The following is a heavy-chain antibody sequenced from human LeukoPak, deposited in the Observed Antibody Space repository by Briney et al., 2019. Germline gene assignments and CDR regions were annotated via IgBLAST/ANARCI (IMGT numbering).Heavy chain of an antibody. CDR1: GGSISNYY. J-gene: IGHJ2*01. D-gene: IGHD3-9*01. Sequence: SETLSLTCTVSGGSISNYYWSWLRQPPGKGLECFGYISDSESTNFNPSLKSRVTMSVDTSRNQLSLKLNSVTAADTAIYYCARRTSYDTLTGYKYWYFDLWGRGTLVTVSS. CDR3: ARRTSYDTLTGYKYWYFDL. V-gene: IGHV4-59*01. CDR2: ISDSEST.